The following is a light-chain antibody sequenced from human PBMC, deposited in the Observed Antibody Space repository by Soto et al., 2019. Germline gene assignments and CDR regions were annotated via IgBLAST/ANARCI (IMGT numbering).Light chain of an antibody. Sequence: DIQMTQSPSTLSASVGDRVTITCRASQGVSRWLAWYQQKAGKAPKLLIYKASSLESGVPSRFSGSGSETEFTLTISSLQPDDFATYYCQQYNFSPWTFGQGTKVEIK. J-gene: IGKJ1*01. CDR1: QGVSRW. CDR3: QQYNFSPWT. V-gene: IGKV1-5*03. CDR2: KAS.